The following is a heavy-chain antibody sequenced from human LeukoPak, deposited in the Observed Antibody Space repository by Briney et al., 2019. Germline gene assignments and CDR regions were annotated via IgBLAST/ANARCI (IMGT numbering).Heavy chain of an antibody. CDR2: THTSGSA. Sequence: PSETLSLTCTVSSAPISSYYWSWIRQPAGKGLEWIGRTHTSGSANYNPSLKSRVTMSVDTSKNQFSLKLTSVTAADTAVYYCARGRWKTGMDSPYYFDFWGQGTLVTVSS. V-gene: IGHV4-4*07. CDR1: SAPISSYY. J-gene: IGHJ4*02. D-gene: IGHD2-2*03. CDR3: ARGRWKTGMDSPYYFDF.